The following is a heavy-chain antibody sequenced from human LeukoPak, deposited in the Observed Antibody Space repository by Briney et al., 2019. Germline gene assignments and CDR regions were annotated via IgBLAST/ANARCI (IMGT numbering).Heavy chain of an antibody. J-gene: IGHJ4*02. V-gene: IGHV3-23*01. Sequence: GGSLRLSCAATGFTFSSYAMSWVRQAPGKGLEWVSAISGSGGSTYYADSVKGRFTISRDNSKNTLYLQMNSLRAEDTAVYYCARGYSSSWYLFDYWGQGTLVTVSS. CDR1: GFTFSSYA. CDR3: ARGYSSSWYLFDY. CDR2: ISGSGGST. D-gene: IGHD6-13*01.